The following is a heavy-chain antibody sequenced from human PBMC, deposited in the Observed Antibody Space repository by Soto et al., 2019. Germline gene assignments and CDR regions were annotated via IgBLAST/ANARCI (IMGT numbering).Heavy chain of an antibody. D-gene: IGHD6-13*01. CDR1: GGSFSGYY. J-gene: IGHJ5*02. Sequence: SETLSLTCAVYGGSFSGYYWSWIRQPPGKGLEWIGEINNSGSTNYNPSLKSRVTISVDTSKNQFSLKLSSVTAADTAVYYFARFIGEQLVNWFDPWGQGTLVTVSS. CDR3: ARFIGEQLVNWFDP. CDR2: INNSGST. V-gene: IGHV4-34*01.